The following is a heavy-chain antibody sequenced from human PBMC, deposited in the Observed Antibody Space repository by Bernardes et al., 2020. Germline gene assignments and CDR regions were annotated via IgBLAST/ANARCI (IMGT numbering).Heavy chain of an antibody. Sequence: SETLYLTCAVHGGSLSGYYCSWIRKCPAKGLEWIGEVNHGRNSNYNPSLRSRVAMSVDTSKNEFSLRLESVTAADSAIYYCARGQPYGSGSYFFDYWGQGSLVTVSS. J-gene: IGHJ4*02. CDR3: ARGQPYGSGSYFFDY. V-gene: IGHV4-34*01. D-gene: IGHD3-10*01. CDR2: VNHGRNS. CDR1: GGSLSGYY.